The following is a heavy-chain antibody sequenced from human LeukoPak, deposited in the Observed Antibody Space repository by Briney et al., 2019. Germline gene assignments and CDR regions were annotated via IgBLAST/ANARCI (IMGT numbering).Heavy chain of an antibody. CDR2: IRYSGST. V-gene: IGHV4-39*01. CDR3: ATSDTVSTYNWFDP. D-gene: IGHD5/OR15-5a*01. CDR1: GGSTIRITNF. Sequence: SETLSLTCNVSGGSTIRITNFGGWFRGPPGKGLEWFGSIRYSGSTYYNPSLKSRVTISVDTSKNQFSLNLSSLTAADTAVYYCATSDTVSTYNWFDPWGQGTLVTVS. J-gene: IGHJ5*02.